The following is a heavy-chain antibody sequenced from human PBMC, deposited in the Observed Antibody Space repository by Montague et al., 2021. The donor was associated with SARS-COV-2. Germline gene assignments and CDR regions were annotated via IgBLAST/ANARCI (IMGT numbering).Heavy chain of an antibody. CDR3: ARDTPKQLNYYYGMDV. D-gene: IGHD6-13*01. CDR2: IYSGGST. Sequence: SLRLSCAASGFTVSSNYMSWVRQAPGKGLKWVSDIYSGGSTYYADSMKGRFTISRDNSKNTVYLQMNSLRAEDTAVYYCARDTPKQLNYYYGMDVWGQGTTVTVSS. J-gene: IGHJ6*02. CDR1: GFTVSSNY. V-gene: IGHV3-66*01.